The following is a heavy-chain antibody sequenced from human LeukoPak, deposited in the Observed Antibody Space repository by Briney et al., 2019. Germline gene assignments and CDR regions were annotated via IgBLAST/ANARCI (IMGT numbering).Heavy chain of an antibody. Sequence: GGSLRLSCTASGFTFGDYAMSWVRQAPGKGLEWVGFIRSKAYGGTTEYAASVKGRFTISRGDSKSIAYLQMNSLKTEDTAVYYCTSGSYYGRYFDYWGQGTLVTVSS. D-gene: IGHD1-26*01. CDR2: IRSKAYGGTT. CDR3: TSGSYYGRYFDY. J-gene: IGHJ4*02. V-gene: IGHV3-49*04. CDR1: GFTFGDYA.